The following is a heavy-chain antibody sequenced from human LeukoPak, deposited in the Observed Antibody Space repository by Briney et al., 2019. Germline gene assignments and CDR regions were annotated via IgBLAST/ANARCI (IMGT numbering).Heavy chain of an antibody. CDR2: FDPEDGET. J-gene: IGHJ4*02. CDR3: ATDPTDGYKTRSGGY. CDR1: GYTLTELS. Sequence: ASVKVSCKVSGYTLTELSMHWVRQAPGKGLEWMGGFDPEDGETIYAQKFQGRVTMTEDTSTDTAYMELSSLRSEDTAVYYCATDPTDGYKTRSGGYWGQGTLVTVSS. V-gene: IGHV1-24*01. D-gene: IGHD5-24*01.